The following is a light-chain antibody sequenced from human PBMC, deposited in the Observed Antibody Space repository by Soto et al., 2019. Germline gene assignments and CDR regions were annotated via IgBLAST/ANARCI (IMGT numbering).Light chain of an antibody. CDR3: QQYNSYS. CDR2: KAS. V-gene: IGKV1-5*03. CDR1: QSISSW. J-gene: IGKJ1*01. Sequence: FQMTQSHSTLSASVGDRVTITCRASQSISSWLAWYQQKPGKAPKLLIYKASSLESGVPSRFSGSGSGTEFTLTISSLQPDDFATYYCQQYNSYSFGQGTKVDIK.